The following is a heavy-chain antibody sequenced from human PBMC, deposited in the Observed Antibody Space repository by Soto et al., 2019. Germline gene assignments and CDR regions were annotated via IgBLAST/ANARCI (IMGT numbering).Heavy chain of an antibody. J-gene: IGHJ4*02. CDR2: IIPIFGTA. V-gene: IGHV1-69*13. D-gene: IGHD3-16*01. CDR3: AREGGGDGADY. Sequence: SVKVSCKASGGTFSSYAISWVRQAPGQGLEWMGGIIPIFGTANYAQKFQVRVTITADESTSTAYMELSSLRSEDTAVYYWAREGGGDGADYWGQGTLVTVSS. CDR1: GGTFSSYA.